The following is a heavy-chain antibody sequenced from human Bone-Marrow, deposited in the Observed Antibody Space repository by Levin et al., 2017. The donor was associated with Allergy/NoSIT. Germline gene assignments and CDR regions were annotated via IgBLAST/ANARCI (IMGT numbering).Heavy chain of an antibody. CDR1: GFTFHSYA. J-gene: IGHJ2*01. V-gene: IGHV3-23*01. CDR3: AKSDHYYDDAGYYYFPHTWYSDL. CDR2: LSGRGDTT. D-gene: IGHD3-22*01. Sequence: GESLKISCAASGFTFHSYAMGWVRQAPGKGLEWVSSLSGRGDTTYYAHSVRGRFTISRDNSKDTLYLQMTSLRVDDSAVYFCAKSDHYYDDAGYYYFPHTWYSDLWGRGTLVTVSS.